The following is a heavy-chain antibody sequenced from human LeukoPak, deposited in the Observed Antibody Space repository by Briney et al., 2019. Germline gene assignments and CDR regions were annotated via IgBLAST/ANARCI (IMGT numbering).Heavy chain of an antibody. D-gene: IGHD6-13*01. CDR2: IYGNT. V-gene: IGHV4-59*01. CDR3: ARGYSTSWTYYFDY. J-gene: IGHJ4*02. Sequence: SETLSLTCTVSDGAITGYYWGWLRQPPGKGLEWIGHIYGNTNYNPSLKSRVTISVDTSKNHLSLKMNSVTAADTAVYYCARGYSTSWTYYFDYWGQGALVTVSS. CDR1: DGAITGYY.